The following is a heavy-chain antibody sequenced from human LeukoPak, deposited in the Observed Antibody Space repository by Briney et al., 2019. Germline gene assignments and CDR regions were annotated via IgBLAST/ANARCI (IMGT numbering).Heavy chain of an antibody. CDR2: IGAAGAHT. V-gene: IGHV3-64*02. D-gene: IGHD1-14*01. Sequence: GGSLRLSCAASGFRFSYHDMHWVRQAPGKGLEFVSSIGAAGAHTFYADSVKGRFTISRDNFQSTMYLQMDGLRPEDSAVYYCARELGGTKTGGFDISRQGTVVTVSS. CDR3: ARELGGTKTGGFDI. J-gene: IGHJ3*02. CDR1: GFRFSYHD.